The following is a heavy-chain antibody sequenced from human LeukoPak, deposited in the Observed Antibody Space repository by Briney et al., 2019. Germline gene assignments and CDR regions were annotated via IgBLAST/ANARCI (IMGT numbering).Heavy chain of an antibody. CDR3: GKRLGDGTYPFQY. CDR2: IRYDGSNK. V-gene: IGHV3-30*02. D-gene: IGHD3-16*01. J-gene: IGHJ4*02. Sequence: GGSLRLSCAASGFTFSSYGMHWVRQAPGKGLEWVAFIRYDGSNKYYADSVKGRFTISRDNSKNTLYLQMTSLRAEDTAVYYCGKRLGDGTYPFQYWGQGTLVTVSS. CDR1: GFTFSSYG.